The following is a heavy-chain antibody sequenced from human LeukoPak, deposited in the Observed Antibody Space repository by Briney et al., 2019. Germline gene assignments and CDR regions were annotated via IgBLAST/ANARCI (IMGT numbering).Heavy chain of an antibody. J-gene: IGHJ4*02. D-gene: IGHD1-26*01. V-gene: IGHV1-18*01. CDR3: ARAYSGSYYYY. Sequence: GASVKVSCKASGYTFTSYGISWVRQAPGQGLERMGWISAYNGNTDYAQKFQGRVTMTTDTSTSTAYMEVRSLRSDDTAVYYCARAYSGSYYYYWGQGTLVTVSS. CDR1: GYTFTSYG. CDR2: ISAYNGNT.